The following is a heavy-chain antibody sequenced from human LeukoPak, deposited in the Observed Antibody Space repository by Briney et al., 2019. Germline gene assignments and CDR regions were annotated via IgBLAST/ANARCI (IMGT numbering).Heavy chain of an antibody. CDR3: ARATVSSGWQY. CDR2: ISGGGGST. D-gene: IGHD6-19*01. CDR1: GFTFSSYA. J-gene: IGHJ4*02. Sequence: GGSLRLSCAASGFTFSSYAMSWVRQAPGKGLEWVSAISGGGGSTYYADSVKGRFTISRDNSKNTLYLQMNSLRAEDTAVYYCARATVSSGWQYWGQGTLVTVSS. V-gene: IGHV3-23*01.